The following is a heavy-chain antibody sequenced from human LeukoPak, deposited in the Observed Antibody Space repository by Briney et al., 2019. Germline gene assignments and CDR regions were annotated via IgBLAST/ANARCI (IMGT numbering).Heavy chain of an antibody. CDR2: INPNSGGT. V-gene: IGHV1-2*02. D-gene: IGHD4-17*01. Sequence: PGAAVKVSCKASGDTFIGYYMHWVRQAPGQGLEWMGWINPNSGGTNYAQKFQGRVTMTRDTSISTAYMELSRLRSDDTAVYYCTRLGGDYGRYWGQGTLVTVSS. CDR1: GDTFIGYY. CDR3: TRLGGDYGRY. J-gene: IGHJ4*02.